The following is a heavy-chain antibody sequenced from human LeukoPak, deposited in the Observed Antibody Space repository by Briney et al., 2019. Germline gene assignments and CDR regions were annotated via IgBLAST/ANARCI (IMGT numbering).Heavy chain of an antibody. CDR3: AKEFYFATAV. CDR1: GFTFSTYA. Sequence: GGSLRLSCAASGFTFSTYAMSWVRQSPGKGLEWVSTISGSGGSTYYADSVKGRFTISRDNSKNAVYLQMNSLRAEDTAVYYCAKEFYFATAVWGQGTTVTVS. D-gene: IGHD2-15*01. CDR2: ISGSGGST. J-gene: IGHJ6*02. V-gene: IGHV3-23*01.